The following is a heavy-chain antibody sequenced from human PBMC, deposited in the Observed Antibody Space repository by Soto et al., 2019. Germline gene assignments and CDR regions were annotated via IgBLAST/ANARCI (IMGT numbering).Heavy chain of an antibody. D-gene: IGHD2-2*01. CDR1: GGSISSGGYY. Sequence: QVQLQESGPGLVKPSQTLSLTCTVSGGSISSGGYYWSWIRQHPGKGLEWIGYIYYSGSTYYNPSLKSRVSISVHTSKNQFYLKLSSVTAADTAVYYCARECSSNSCPNDYWGQGTLVTVSS. V-gene: IGHV4-31*03. CDR2: IYYSGST. J-gene: IGHJ4*02. CDR3: ARECSSNSCPNDY.